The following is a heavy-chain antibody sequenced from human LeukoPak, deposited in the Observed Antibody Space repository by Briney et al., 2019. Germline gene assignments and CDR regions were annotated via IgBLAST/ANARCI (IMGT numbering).Heavy chain of an antibody. J-gene: IGHJ4*02. D-gene: IGHD6-19*01. CDR2: ISSNGDST. Sequence: QTGGSLRLSCAASGVTFSSYAMTWVRQAPGRGLESVSGISSNGDSTYYADSVKGRFTISRDNSKNTLYLQMSSLRAEDTAVYYCVRTYSSGWYGSVDYWGQGTLVTVSS. CDR1: GVTFSSYA. CDR3: VRTYSSGWYGSVDY. V-gene: IGHV3-64D*06.